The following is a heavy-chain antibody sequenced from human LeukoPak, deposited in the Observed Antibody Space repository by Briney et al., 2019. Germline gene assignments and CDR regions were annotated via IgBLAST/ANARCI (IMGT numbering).Heavy chain of an antibody. J-gene: IGHJ4*02. CDR1: GYIFIGYY. D-gene: IGHD1-26*01. CDR3: ARDMDSGPDFFDY. CDR2: INPHSGGT. Sequence: ASVKVSCKTSGYIFIGYYMHWVRQAPGQGLEWMGWINPHSGGTDHAQKFQGRVTMTRDTSISTAYMELSRLRSDDTAVYYCARDMDSGPDFFDYWGLGTLVTVSS. V-gene: IGHV1-2*02.